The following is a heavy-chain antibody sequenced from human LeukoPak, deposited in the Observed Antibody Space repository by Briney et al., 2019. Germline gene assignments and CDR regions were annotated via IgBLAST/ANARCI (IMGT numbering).Heavy chain of an antibody. CDR1: GFTFSNAW. Sequence: GGSLRLSCAASGFTFSNAWMSWVRQAPGKGLGWVGRIKSKTDGGTTDYAAPVKGRFTISRDDSKNTLYLQMNSLKTEDTAVYYCTTHDYGDYVPETPFDYWGQGTLVTVSS. CDR3: TTHDYGDYVPETPFDY. J-gene: IGHJ4*02. V-gene: IGHV3-15*01. CDR2: IKSKTDGGTT. D-gene: IGHD4-17*01.